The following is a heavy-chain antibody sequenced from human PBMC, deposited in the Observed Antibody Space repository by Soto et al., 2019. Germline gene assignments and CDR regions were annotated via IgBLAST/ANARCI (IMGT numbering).Heavy chain of an antibody. V-gene: IGHV3-23*04. CDR2: ISGSGGST. CDR3: AKDRRGYSGYDYRGNWFDP. J-gene: IGHJ5*02. CDR1: GFTFSGYA. Sequence: EVQLVESGGGLVQPGGSLRLSCAASGFTFSGYAMSWVRQAPGKGLEWVSSISGSGGSTYYVDSVKGRFTISRDSSKNTLYLQMNSLRAEDTAVYYCAKDRRGYSGYDYRGNWFDPWGQGTLVTVSS. D-gene: IGHD5-12*01.